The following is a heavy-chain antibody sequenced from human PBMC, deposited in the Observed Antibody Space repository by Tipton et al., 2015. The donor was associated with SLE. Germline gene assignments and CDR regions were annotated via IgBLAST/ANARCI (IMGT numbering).Heavy chain of an antibody. J-gene: IGHJ4*02. D-gene: IGHD6-6*01. CDR3: ARLIAARLPFDY. CDR2: IYYSGST. CDR1: GGSISSGGYY. Sequence: TLSLTCTVSGGSISSGGYYWSWLRQLPGKGLEWIGYIYYSGSTFYNPPLKSRLTISVDTSKNQFSLKLSSVTAADTAVYYCARLIAARLPFDYWGKGTLVSVSS. V-gene: IGHV4-31*03.